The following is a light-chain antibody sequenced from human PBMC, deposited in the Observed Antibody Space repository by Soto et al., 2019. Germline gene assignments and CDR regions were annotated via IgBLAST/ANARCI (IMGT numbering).Light chain of an antibody. CDR2: GAS. CDR3: QQYGGSPYT. V-gene: IGKV3-20*01. Sequence: EIVLTQSPGTLSLSPGERATLSCRASQSVGSYLAWYQQKPGQAPRLLIYGASSWATGIPARISGSGSGTDFTLTISSLEPQDFAVYYCQQYGGSPYTFGRGTKLETK. J-gene: IGKJ2*01. CDR1: QSVGSY.